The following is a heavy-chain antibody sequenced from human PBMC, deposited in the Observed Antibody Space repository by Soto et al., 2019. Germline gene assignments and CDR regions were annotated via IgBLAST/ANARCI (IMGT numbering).Heavy chain of an antibody. Sequence: PSETLSLTCAVYGGSFSGYYWSWIRQPPGKGLEWIGEINHSGSTNYNPSLKSRVTISVDTSKNQFSLKLSSVTAADTAVYYCASATIQGFSYFDYWGHGTLVTVSS. J-gene: IGHJ4*01. CDR3: ASATIQGFSYFDY. CDR1: GGSFSGYY. CDR2: INHSGST. V-gene: IGHV4-34*01.